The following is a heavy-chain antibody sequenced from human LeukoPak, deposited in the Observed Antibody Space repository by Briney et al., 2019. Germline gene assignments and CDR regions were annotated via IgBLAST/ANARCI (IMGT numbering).Heavy chain of an antibody. V-gene: IGHV1-3*01. CDR1: GYTFTAYA. J-gene: IGHJ5*02. Sequence: GASVKVSCKASGYTFTAYAMHWVRQAPGQRLEWMGRINAGNGNTGYSQKFQGRVTITRDTSANTTYMELSSLRSEDTAVYYCARDRLTPDSSSSWFDPWGQGTLVTVSS. CDR3: ARDRLTPDSSSSWFDP. D-gene: IGHD6-13*01. CDR2: INAGNGNT.